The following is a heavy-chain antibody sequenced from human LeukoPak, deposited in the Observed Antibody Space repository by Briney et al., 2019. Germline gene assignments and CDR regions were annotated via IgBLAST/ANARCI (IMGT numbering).Heavy chain of an antibody. J-gene: IGHJ4*02. CDR1: GGSFRGYY. D-gene: IGHD3-9*01. CDR2: INHSGST. Sequence: KPSETLSLTCAVYGGSFRGYYWSWIRQPPGKGLEWIGEINHSGSTNYNPSLKSRVTISVDTSKNQFSLKLSSVTAADTAVYYCARGRPGLRYFDWLAAGYYFDYWGQGTLVTVSS. V-gene: IGHV4-34*01. CDR3: ARGRPGLRYFDWLAAGYYFDY.